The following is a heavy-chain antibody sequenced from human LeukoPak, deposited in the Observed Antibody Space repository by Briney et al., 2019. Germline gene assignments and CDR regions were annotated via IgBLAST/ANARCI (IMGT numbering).Heavy chain of an antibody. CDR3: ARASRIFGSGSYFYY. V-gene: IGHV1-18*01. CDR1: GYTFTSHG. Sequence: ASVKVSCKASGYTFTSHGISWVRQAPGQRLEWMGWISAYNGNTNYAQNLQGRVTMTTDTSTSTAYMELRSLRSDDTAVYYCARASRIFGSGSYFYYCGQGTLVTVSS. J-gene: IGHJ4*02. CDR2: ISAYNGNT. D-gene: IGHD3-10*01.